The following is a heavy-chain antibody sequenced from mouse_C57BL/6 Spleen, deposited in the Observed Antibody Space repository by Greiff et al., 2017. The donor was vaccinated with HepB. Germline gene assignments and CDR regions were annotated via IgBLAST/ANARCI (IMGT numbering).Heavy chain of an antibody. D-gene: IGHD2-4*01. Sequence: EVQLQQSVAELVRPGASVKLSCPASGFNIKNTYLHWVKQRPEQGLEWIGRIDPANGNTKYAPKFQGQATITADTSSNTAYLQLSSLTYEDTAIYYCATHYDYDPAWFAYWGQGTLVTVSA. CDR2: IDPANGNT. J-gene: IGHJ3*01. V-gene: IGHV14-3*01. CDR1: GFNIKNTY. CDR3: ATHYDYDPAWFAY.